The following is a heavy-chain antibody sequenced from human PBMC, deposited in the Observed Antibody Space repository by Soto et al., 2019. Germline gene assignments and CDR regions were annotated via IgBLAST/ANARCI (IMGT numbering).Heavy chain of an antibody. CDR3: VRERAPFDAFDI. CDR2: IWSNGRNT. J-gene: IGHJ3*02. CDR1: GLTLSCCG. V-gene: IGHV3-33*01. Sequence: GGSLRLSCAASGLTLSCCGMHWVRQAPGKGLEWVAVIWSNGRNTYYADSVQGRFTFSRDNSKNTLYLQMKSLRAEDTAVYYCVRERAPFDAFDIWGQGTMVTVSS.